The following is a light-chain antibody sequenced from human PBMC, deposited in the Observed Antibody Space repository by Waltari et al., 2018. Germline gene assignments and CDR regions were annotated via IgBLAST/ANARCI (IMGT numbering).Light chain of an antibody. CDR1: SSDVGGYNY. CDR2: DVI. J-gene: IGLJ2*01. Sequence: QSALTQPASVSGSPGQSITISCPGTSSDVGGYNYVSWYQQHPVKAPKFIIYDVIKRPSGVSNRFSGSKSGNTASLTISGLQAEDEADYYCCSYAGSSTPVIFGGGTKLTVL. V-gene: IGLV2-23*02. CDR3: CSYAGSSTPVI.